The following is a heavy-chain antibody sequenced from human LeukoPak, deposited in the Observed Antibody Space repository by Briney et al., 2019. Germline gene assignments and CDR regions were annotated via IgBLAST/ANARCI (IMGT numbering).Heavy chain of an antibody. J-gene: IGHJ4*02. D-gene: IGHD3-22*01. CDR2: MNPNNGNT. V-gene: IGHV1-8*01. CDR1: GYTFTSYD. CDR3: ARKGDSSGYYLQYVDFGY. Sequence: GASVKVSCKTSGYTFTSYDINWVRQATGQGLEWMGWMNPNNGNTDYAQKFQGRVTMTSNTSIRTAYMELSSLKSDDTAVYYCARKGDSSGYYLQYVDFGYWGQGTLVTVSS.